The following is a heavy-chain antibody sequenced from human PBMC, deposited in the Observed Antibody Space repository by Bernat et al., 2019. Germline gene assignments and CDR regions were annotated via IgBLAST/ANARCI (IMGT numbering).Heavy chain of an antibody. D-gene: IGHD5-12*01. J-gene: IGHJ6*03. CDR3: TTVGGYEERIIYYYYYMDV. CDR2: IKSKTDGGTT. CDR1: GFTFSNAW. V-gene: IGHV3-15*01. Sequence: EVQLVESGGGLVMPGGSLRLSCAASGFTFSNAWMSWVRQAPGKGLEWVGRIKSKTDGGTTDYAAPVKGRFTISRDDSKNTLYLQMNSLKTEDTAVYYCTTVGGYEERIIYYYYYMDVWGKGTTVTVSS.